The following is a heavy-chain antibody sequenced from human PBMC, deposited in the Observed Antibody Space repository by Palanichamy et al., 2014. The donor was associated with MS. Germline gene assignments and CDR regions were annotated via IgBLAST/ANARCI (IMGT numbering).Heavy chain of an antibody. V-gene: IGHV4-4*02. J-gene: IGHJ3*02. CDR3: AGPQINFSTVVTPGAFDI. D-gene: IGHD4-23*01. CDR2: IYHSGST. CDR1: GGSISSTNW. Sequence: QVQLQESGPRTGEAFGGPLSLTCAVSGGSISSTNWWSWVRQPPGKGLEWIGEIYHSGSTNYNPSLKSRVTISVDKSKNQFSLKLNSVTAADTAVYYCAGPQINFSTVVTPGAFDIWGQGTMVTVSS.